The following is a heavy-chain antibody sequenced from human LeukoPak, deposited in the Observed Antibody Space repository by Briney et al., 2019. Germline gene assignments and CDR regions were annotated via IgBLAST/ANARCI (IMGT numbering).Heavy chain of an antibody. CDR2: MNPNSGNT. CDR1: GYTYTSYD. V-gene: IGHV1-8*02. D-gene: IGHD4-17*01. J-gene: IGHJ6*02. Sequence: ASVKVSCKASGYTYTSYDINWARQATGQGLEWMGWMNPNSGNTGYAQKFQGRVTMTRDTSISTAYMELSGLRSEDTAVYYCARINYGDYRYDMDVWGQGTTVTVSS. CDR3: ARINYGDYRYDMDV.